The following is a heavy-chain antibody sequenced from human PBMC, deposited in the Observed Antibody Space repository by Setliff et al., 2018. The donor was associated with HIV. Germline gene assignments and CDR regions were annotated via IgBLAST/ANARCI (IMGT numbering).Heavy chain of an antibody. CDR1: GGSFSGYY. Sequence: PSETLSLTCAVYGGSFSGYYWSWIRQPPGKGLEWIGEINHDRTTNYNPSLKSRVTISVDTSKNQFSLTLNSVTAADTAVYYCARGSRQLTIFGVVFKNNYYFMDVWGKGTAVTVSS. J-gene: IGHJ6*03. CDR2: INHDRTT. V-gene: IGHV4-34*01. D-gene: IGHD3-3*01. CDR3: ARGSRQLTIFGVVFKNNYYFMDV.